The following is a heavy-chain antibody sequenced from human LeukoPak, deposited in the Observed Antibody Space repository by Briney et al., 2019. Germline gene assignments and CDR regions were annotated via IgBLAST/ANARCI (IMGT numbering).Heavy chain of an antibody. D-gene: IGHD2-2*01. CDR2: ISAYNGNT. V-gene: IGHV1-18*01. CDR3: ARAEYCSSTSCYSGGRLYSSSAGDY. J-gene: IGHJ4*02. CDR1: GYTFTSYG. Sequence: ASVKVSCKASGYTFTSYGISWVRQAPGQGLEWMGWISAYNGNTNYAQKLQGRVTMTTDTSTSTAYMELRSLRSDDTAVYYCARAEYCSSTSCYSGGRLYSSSAGDYWGRGTLVTVSS.